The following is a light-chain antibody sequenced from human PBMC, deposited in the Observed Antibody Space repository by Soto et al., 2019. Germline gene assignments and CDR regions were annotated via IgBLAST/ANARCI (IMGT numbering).Light chain of an antibody. CDR1: QSVNSH. CDR3: QQYNNWPGT. J-gene: IGKJ4*01. V-gene: IGKV3-15*01. Sequence: EIVMTQSPATLPVSPGERATLSCRTSQSVNSHLAWYQHKPGQAPRLLIYGASSRATGIPTRFSGSGSGTEFTLTIDSLQSEDFAIYFCQQYNNWPGTFGGGTKV. CDR2: GAS.